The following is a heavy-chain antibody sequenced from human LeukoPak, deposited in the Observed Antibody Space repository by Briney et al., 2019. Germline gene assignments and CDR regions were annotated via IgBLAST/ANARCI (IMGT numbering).Heavy chain of an antibody. V-gene: IGHV4-59*01. CDR2: IYYSGST. J-gene: IGHJ4*02. Sequence: SETLSLTCTVAGGSISSYYGSWVRQPPGKGLEWSGYIYYSGSTNYNPSVKRRVTISVDTYKNQFSLKLSSVTAADTDVYYCARVEYYDSSGYWFFDYWGQGTLVTVSS. CDR3: ARVEYYDSSGYWFFDY. D-gene: IGHD3-22*01. CDR1: GGSISSYY.